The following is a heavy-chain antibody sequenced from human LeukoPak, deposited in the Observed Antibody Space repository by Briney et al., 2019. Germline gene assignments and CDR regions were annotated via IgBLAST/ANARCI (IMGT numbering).Heavy chain of an antibody. V-gene: IGHV3-30*02. CDR1: GFAFSSYG. J-gene: IGHJ5*02. Sequence: GGSLRLSCAASGFAFSSYGMHWVRQAPGKGLEWVAVIWYDGSNKYYADSVKGRFTISRDNSRNTLYLQMNSLRAEDTAVYYCAIPGYCSGGSCLDPWGQGTLVTVSS. CDR3: AIPGYCSGGSCLDP. CDR2: IWYDGSNK. D-gene: IGHD2-15*01.